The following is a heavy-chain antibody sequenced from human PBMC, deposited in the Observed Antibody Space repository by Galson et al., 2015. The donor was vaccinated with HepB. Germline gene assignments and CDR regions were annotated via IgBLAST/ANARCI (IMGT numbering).Heavy chain of an antibody. CDR3: ARDERGRKYVAGTTGSPAW. Sequence: SLRLSCAASGFTFSSYGMHWVRQAPGKGLEWVSTVTGNGDSTFYSDSVKGRFTVSRDNSKNALYLHMTSLRAEDTATYYCARDERGRKYVAGTTGSPAWWGQGTLVTVSS. V-gene: IGHV3-23*01. CDR2: VTGNGDST. CDR1: GFTFSSYG. D-gene: IGHD1-26*01. J-gene: IGHJ4*02.